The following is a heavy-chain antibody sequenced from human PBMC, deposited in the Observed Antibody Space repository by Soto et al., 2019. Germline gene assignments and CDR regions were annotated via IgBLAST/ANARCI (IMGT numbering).Heavy chain of an antibody. Sequence: EVQLLESGGGLVQLGGSLRLSCAASGFTFSSYAMSWVRQAPGKGLEWVSVTSGSGGRTYYADSVMGRFTISRDNSENILYLQINSLRAEDTAVYYCAKDRYCSSTNCYAGFDYWAQGALVTVSS. V-gene: IGHV3-23*01. CDR3: AKDRYCSSTNCYAGFDY. J-gene: IGHJ4*02. CDR2: TSGSGGRT. D-gene: IGHD2-2*01. CDR1: GFTFSSYA.